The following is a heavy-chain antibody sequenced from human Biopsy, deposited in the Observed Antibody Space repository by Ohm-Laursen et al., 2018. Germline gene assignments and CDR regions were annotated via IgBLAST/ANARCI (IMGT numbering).Heavy chain of an antibody. CDR1: GGMYSGYY. CDR2: VHHDGRA. V-gene: IGHV4-34*01. J-gene: IGHJ5*02. D-gene: IGHD2-2*01. CDR3: ARFIVPSLHCSNGVCPIRWFDP. Sequence: TLSLTCAVYGGMYSGYYWSWIRQPPGKGLEWIGEVHHDGRANYNPSLKSRVTISGDMSKKQFSLKLSGVTAADTAVYYCARFIVPSLHCSNGVCPIRWFDPWGQGTLVTVFS.